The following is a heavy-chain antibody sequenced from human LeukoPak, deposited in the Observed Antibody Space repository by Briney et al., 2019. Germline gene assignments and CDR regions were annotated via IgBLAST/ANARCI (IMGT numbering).Heavy chain of an antibody. V-gene: IGHV3-74*01. CDR2: INSDGSST. CDR1: GFTFSSYW. D-gene: IGHD1-14*01. CDR3: ADYRKPQGLDY. Sequence: GGSLRLSCAASGFTFSSYWMHWVRQAPGKGLVWVSRINSDGSSTSYADSVKGRFTISRDNAKNTLYLQMNSLRAEDTAVYYCADYRKPQGLDYWGQGTLVTVSS. J-gene: IGHJ4*02.